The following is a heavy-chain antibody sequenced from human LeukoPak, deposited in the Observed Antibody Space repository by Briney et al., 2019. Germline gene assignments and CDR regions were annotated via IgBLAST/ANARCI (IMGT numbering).Heavy chain of an antibody. CDR1: GFTFSSYA. D-gene: IGHD4-23*01. CDR2: VSGSGGST. CDR3: TTDLRWEFPPPDY. Sequence: GGSLRLSCAASGFTFSSYAISWVRQAPGKGLEGVSVVSGSGGSTFYADSVKGRFTVSRDNSRNTLYLQMNSLKTEDTAVYYCTTDLRWEFPPPDYWGQGTLVTVSS. V-gene: IGHV3-23*01. J-gene: IGHJ4*02.